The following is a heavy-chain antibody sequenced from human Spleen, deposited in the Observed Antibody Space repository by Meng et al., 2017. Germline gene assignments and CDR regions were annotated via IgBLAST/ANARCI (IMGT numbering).Heavy chain of an antibody. CDR1: RGSFSGYF. Sequence: SETLSLTCAVYRGSFSGYFWRWIRQLPGKGLEWIGEINHIGSTNYNPSLKSRVTISVDTSKKKFSLKLSSVSAADTAVYYCARGHTVTNYGMDIWGQGTRVTVSS. J-gene: IGHJ6*02. CDR2: INHIGST. D-gene: IGHD4-17*01. V-gene: IGHV4-34*01. CDR3: ARGHTVTNYGMDI.